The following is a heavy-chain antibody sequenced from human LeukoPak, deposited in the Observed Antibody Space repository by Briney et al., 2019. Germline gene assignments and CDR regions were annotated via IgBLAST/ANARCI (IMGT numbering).Heavy chain of an antibody. CDR1: GGSFSGYY. D-gene: IGHD3-16*01. CDR2: INHSGST. V-gene: IGHV4-34*01. CDR3: ARVIPSRGYYFDY. J-gene: IGHJ4*02. Sequence: PSETQSLTCAVYGGSFSGYYWSWIRQPPGKGLEWIGEINHSGSTNYNPSPKSRVTISVDTSKNQFSLKLSSVTAADTAVYYCARVIPSRGYYFDYWGQGTLVTVSS.